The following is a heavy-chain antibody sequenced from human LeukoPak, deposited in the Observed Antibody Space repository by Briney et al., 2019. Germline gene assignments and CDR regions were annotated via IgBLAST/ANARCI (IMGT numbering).Heavy chain of an antibody. CDR3: ARGGGSDY. D-gene: IGHD3-10*01. V-gene: IGHV4-61*02. CDR1: GGSISSSSYY. J-gene: IGHJ4*02. CDR2: IYTSGST. Sequence: PSETLSLTCTVSGGSISSSSYYWGWIRQPAGKGLEWIGRIYTSGSTNYNPSLKSRVTMSVDTSKNQFSLKLSSVTAADTAVYYCARGGGSDYWGQGTLVTVSS.